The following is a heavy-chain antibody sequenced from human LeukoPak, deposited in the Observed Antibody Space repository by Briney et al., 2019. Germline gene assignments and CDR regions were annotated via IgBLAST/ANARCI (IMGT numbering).Heavy chain of an antibody. CDR1: GGSFSGYY. CDR3: ATGYCSSTSCYTPNYYFDY. V-gene: IGHV4-34*01. CDR2: INHSGST. Sequence: SETLSLTCAVYGGSFSGYYWSWIPQPPGKGLEWIGEINHSGSTNYNPSLKSRVTISVDTSKNQFSLKLSSVTAADTAVYYCATGYCSSTSCYTPNYYFDYWGQGTLVTVSS. J-gene: IGHJ4*02. D-gene: IGHD2-2*02.